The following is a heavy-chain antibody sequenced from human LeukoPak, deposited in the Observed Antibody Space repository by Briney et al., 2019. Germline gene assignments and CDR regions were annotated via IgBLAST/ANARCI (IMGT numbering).Heavy chain of an antibody. D-gene: IGHD3-10*01. V-gene: IGHV4-4*07. Sequence: PSETLSLTCTVSGGSISSYYWSWIRQPAGKGLEWIGRIYTSGSTNYNPSLKSRVTMSVDTSKNQFSLKLSSVTAADTAVYYCAGRDYYGSGSYLSSSSFDYWGQGTLVTVSS. CDR2: IYTSGST. CDR3: AGRDYYGSGSYLSSSSFDY. CDR1: GGSISSYY. J-gene: IGHJ4*02.